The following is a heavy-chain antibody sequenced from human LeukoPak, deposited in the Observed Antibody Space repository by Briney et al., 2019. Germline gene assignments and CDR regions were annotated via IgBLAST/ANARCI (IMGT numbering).Heavy chain of an antibody. Sequence: GGSLRLSCAASGFTFSSYAMNWVRQAPGKGLEWLSTISGSGGSTYYADSVKGRFTISRDNSKNTLYLQMNSLRAEDTAVYYCAKDVWGSGNWFDPWGQGTLVTVSS. CDR3: AKDVWGSGNWFDP. CDR1: GFTFSSYA. V-gene: IGHV3-23*01. D-gene: IGHD3-10*01. J-gene: IGHJ5*02. CDR2: ISGSGGST.